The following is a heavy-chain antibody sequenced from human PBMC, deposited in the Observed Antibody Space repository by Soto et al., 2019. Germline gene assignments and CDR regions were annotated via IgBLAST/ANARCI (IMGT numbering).Heavy chain of an antibody. D-gene: IGHD4-17*01. Sequence: EVQLVESGGGLVQPGGSLKLSCAASGFTFSDSAMHWVRQASGKGLEWVGRIRSKPNSYATAYAASVKGRFTISRDDSENTAYLQMNCLKTEDTAVYYCTTAPLHDYSDYTVDYWGQGTLVTVSS. CDR1: GFTFSDSA. CDR3: TTAPLHDYSDYTVDY. CDR2: IRSKPNSYAT. V-gene: IGHV3-73*02. J-gene: IGHJ4*02.